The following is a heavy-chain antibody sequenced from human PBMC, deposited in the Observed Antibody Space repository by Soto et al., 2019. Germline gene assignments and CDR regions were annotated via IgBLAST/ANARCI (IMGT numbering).Heavy chain of an antibody. J-gene: IGHJ4*02. CDR1: GFTFSSYS. CDR2: ISSSSSYI. D-gene: IGHD4-17*01. V-gene: IGHV3-21*01. Sequence: GRSLRLSCAASGFTFSSYSMNCVRQAPGKGLEWVSSISSSSSYIYYADSVKGRFTISRDNAKNSLYLQMNRLRAEDTAVYYCAREKTPVTPFDYWGQGNLVTV. CDR3: AREKTPVTPFDY.